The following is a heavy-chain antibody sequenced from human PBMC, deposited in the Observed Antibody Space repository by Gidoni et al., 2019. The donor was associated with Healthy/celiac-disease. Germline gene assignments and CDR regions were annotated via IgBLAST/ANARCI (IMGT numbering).Heavy chain of an antibody. V-gene: IGHV4-59*01. CDR3: ARVGVFEEVDY. Sequence: VQLQESGPGLVKPSETLSHTRTVSGGSISSYYWSWIRQPPGKGLEWIGYIYYSGSPNHNPSLKSRVTISVDTSKNRFSLKLSSVTAADTAVYYCARVGVFEEVDYWGQGTLVTVSS. CDR2: IYYSGSP. J-gene: IGHJ4*02. D-gene: IGHD3-16*01. CDR1: GGSISSYY.